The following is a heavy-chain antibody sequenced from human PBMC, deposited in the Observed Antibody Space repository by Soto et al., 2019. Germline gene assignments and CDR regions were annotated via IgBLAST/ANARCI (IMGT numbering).Heavy chain of an antibody. CDR1: GGSFSGYY. J-gene: IGHJ6*02. CDR2: INHSGST. V-gene: IGHV4-34*01. Sequence: SETLSLTCAVYGGSFSGYYWSWIRQPPGKGLEWIGEINHSGSTNYNPSLKSRVTISVDTSKNQFSLKLSSVTAADTAVYYCARASTYYYYGMDVWGQGTTVTVSS. CDR3: ARASTYYYYGMDV.